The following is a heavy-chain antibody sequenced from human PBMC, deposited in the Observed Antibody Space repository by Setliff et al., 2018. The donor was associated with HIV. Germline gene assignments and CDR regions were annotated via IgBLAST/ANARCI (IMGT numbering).Heavy chain of an antibody. CDR3: ARDSRGSGNFDF. V-gene: IGHV4-4*08. D-gene: IGHD3-10*01. CDR1: GVSSSSYH. Sequence: NPSETLSLTCTVSGVSSSSYHWSWLRQSPEKGLEWIGYVDTRGYAYYNPFFESRGTISRDMSKNQFSLRLTSVTAADTAVYYCARDSRGSGNFDFWGQGTLVTVSS. CDR2: VDTRGYA. J-gene: IGHJ4*02.